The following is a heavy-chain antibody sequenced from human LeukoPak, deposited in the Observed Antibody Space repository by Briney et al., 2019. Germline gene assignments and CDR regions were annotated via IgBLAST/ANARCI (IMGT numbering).Heavy chain of an antibody. Sequence: GASVKVSCKASGYTFTSYDINWVRQATGQGLEWMGWISAYNGNTNYAQKLQGRVTMTTDTSTSTAYMELRSLRSDDTAVYYCARDPHRLHRIGHHDYWGQGTLVTVSS. CDR1: GYTFTSYD. CDR3: ARDPHRLHRIGHHDY. CDR2: ISAYNGNT. V-gene: IGHV1-18*01. J-gene: IGHJ4*02. D-gene: IGHD4-11*01.